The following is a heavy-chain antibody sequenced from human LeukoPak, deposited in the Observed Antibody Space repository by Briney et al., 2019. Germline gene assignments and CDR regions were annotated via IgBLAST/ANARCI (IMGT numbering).Heavy chain of an antibody. CDR1: GYTFTGYY. D-gene: IGHD1-26*01. CDR2: INPNSGGT. V-gene: IGHV1-2*02. J-gene: IGHJ4*02. CDR3: ARVSRDGATIAYFDY. Sequence: ASVKVSCKASGYTFTGYYLHWVRQAPGQGLEWIGWINPNSGGTNYAQKFQGRVTMTRDTSISTAYMELSRLRSDDTAVYYCARVSRDGATIAYFDYWGQGTLVTVSS.